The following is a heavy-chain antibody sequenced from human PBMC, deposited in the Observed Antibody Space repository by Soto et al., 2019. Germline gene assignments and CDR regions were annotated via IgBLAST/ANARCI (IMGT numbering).Heavy chain of an antibody. D-gene: IGHD4-17*01. CDR2: IDYSGST. V-gene: IGHV4-61*01. CDR1: GGSVSSGSYY. J-gene: IGHJ5*02. CDR3: ARNRDYGDWFDH. Sequence: SETLSLTCTVSGGSVSSGSYYWSWIRHPPGKGLEWIGYIDYSGSTNYIPCLKGRVTISVDTSKNQCSLKLSSVTAADTAVYYCARNRDYGDWFDHWGQGSLVTVSS.